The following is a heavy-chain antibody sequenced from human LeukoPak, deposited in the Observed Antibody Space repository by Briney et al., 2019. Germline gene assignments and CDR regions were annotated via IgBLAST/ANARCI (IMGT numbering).Heavy chain of an antibody. V-gene: IGHV3-23*01. CDR2: ISGSGGRT. D-gene: IGHD3-10*01. Sequence: GGSLRLSCAASGYTFSSYAMSWVRQAPGKGLEWVSAISGSGGRTYYADSVKGRFTISRDNSKNTLYLQMNSLRAEDTAVYYCAPGGPGYYFDYWGQGTLVTVSS. CDR3: APGGPGYYFDY. J-gene: IGHJ4*02. CDR1: GYTFSSYA.